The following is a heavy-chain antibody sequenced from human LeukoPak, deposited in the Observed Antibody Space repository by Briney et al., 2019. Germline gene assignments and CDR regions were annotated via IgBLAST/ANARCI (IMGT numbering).Heavy chain of an antibody. Sequence: PGGSLRLSCAASGFTFSNYGMHWVRQAQGQGLEWVAAISYDGSTKYYADSVKSRFTSSRDNSKNTLYLQMNSLRPEDTAVYYCAKDSSVWVVGAISFFDYWGQGTLVTVSS. J-gene: IGHJ4*02. CDR1: GFTFSNYG. D-gene: IGHD1-26*01. CDR2: ISYDGSTK. CDR3: AKDSSVWVVGAISFFDY. V-gene: IGHV3-30*18.